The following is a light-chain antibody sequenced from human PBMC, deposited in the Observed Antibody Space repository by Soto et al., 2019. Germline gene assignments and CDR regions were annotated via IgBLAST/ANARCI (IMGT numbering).Light chain of an antibody. Sequence: DIQMTQSPSSLSASVGNRVTITCQASQDIAPYLNWYQQKPGKAPNLLIYDAANLETGVPSRYSGGGNGTHFNFTISNLQPEDIATYYCQQYDNPPPTWTFGQGTKVEIK. CDR3: QQYDNPPPTWT. CDR1: QDIAPY. V-gene: IGKV1-33*01. CDR2: DAA. J-gene: IGKJ1*01.